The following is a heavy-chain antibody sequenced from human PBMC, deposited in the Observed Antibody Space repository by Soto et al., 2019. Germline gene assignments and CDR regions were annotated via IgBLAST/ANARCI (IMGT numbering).Heavy chain of an antibody. Sequence: QVQLVESGGGVVQPGRSLRLSCAASGFTFSSYAMHWVRQAPGKGLEWVAVISYDGSNKYYADSVKGRFTISRDNSKNTLYLQMNSLRAEHTAVYYCARDLHPGGFDPWGQGTLVTVSS. V-gene: IGHV3-30-3*01. CDR3: ARDLHPGGFDP. D-gene: IGHD3-10*01. CDR1: GFTFSSYA. CDR2: ISYDGSNK. J-gene: IGHJ5*02.